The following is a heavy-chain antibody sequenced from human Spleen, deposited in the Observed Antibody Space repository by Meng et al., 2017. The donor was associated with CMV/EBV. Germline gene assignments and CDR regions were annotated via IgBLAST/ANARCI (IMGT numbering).Heavy chain of an antibody. CDR3: TRTWLTGDTYYFDY. D-gene: IGHD7-27*01. Sequence: GGYLRLSCAASGFAFGDYAMSWVRQAPGKGLEWVSFIRSKSYGGTTLYAASVKGRFTISRDDSKGVAYLQMNSLRTEDTAVYYCTRTWLTGDTYYFDYWGQGTLVTVSS. J-gene: IGHJ4*02. CDR1: GFAFGDYA. CDR2: IRSKSYGGTT. V-gene: IGHV3-49*04.